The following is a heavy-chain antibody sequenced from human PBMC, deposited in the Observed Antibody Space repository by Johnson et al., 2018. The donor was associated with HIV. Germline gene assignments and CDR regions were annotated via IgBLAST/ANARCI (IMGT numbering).Heavy chain of an antibody. CDR3: ARNSRNDAFDI. Sequence: QVQLVESGGGVVQPGRSLRLSCVVSGFTFSSYGMHWVRQAPGKGLEWVAVIWYDGSNKYYADSVKGRFTISRDNSKNTLYLHMNSLRAEDTAVYSCARNSRNDAFDIWGQGTMVTVSS. D-gene: IGHD2/OR15-2a*01. CDR2: IWYDGSNK. CDR1: GFTFSSYG. V-gene: IGHV3-33*01. J-gene: IGHJ3*02.